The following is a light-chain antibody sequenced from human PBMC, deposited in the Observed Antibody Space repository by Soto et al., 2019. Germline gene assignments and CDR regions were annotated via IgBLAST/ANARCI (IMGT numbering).Light chain of an antibody. J-gene: IGLJ1*01. CDR2: DVS. Sequence: LTQPASVSGSPGQSITISCTGTSSDVGGYNYVSWYQQHPGKAPKLMIYDVSNRPSGVSNRFSGSKSGNTASLTISGLQAEDEADYYCSSYTSSSTLFGTGTKLTVL. CDR3: SSYTSSSTL. CDR1: SSDVGGYNY. V-gene: IGLV2-14*01.